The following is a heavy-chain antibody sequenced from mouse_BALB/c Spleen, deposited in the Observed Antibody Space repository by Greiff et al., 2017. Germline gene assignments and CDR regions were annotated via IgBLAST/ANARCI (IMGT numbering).Heavy chain of an antibody. V-gene: IGHV1S81*02. D-gene: IGHD1-2*01. CDR1: GYTFTSYW. Sequence: QVQLQQSGPELVKPGASVKLSCKASGYTFTSYWMHWVKQRPGQGLEWIGEINPSNGRTNYNEKFKSKATLTVDKSSSTAYMQLSSLTSEDSAVYYCARKGILRPYYFDYWGQGTTLTVSS. CDR2: INPSNGRT. CDR3: ARKGILRPYYFDY. J-gene: IGHJ2*01.